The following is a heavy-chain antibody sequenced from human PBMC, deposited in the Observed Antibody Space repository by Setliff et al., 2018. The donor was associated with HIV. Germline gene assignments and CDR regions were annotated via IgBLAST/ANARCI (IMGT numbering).Heavy chain of an antibody. Sequence: SETLSLTCAVYGGSFSGYYWSWIRQPPGKGLEWIGEINHSGSTNYKPSLKSRVTISVDTSKNQFSLKLSSVTAADTAVYYCARGGVAAASYYFDYWGQGTLVTVSS. V-gene: IGHV4-34*01. CDR1: GGSFSGYY. D-gene: IGHD6-13*01. CDR3: ARGGVAAASYYFDY. CDR2: INHSGST. J-gene: IGHJ4*02.